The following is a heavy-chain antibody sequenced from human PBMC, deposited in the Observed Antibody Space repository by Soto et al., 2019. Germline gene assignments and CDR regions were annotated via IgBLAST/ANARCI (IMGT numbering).Heavy chain of an antibody. Sequence: EMQLVESGGGLVQPGGSLRLSCAASGFTFSSYAMHWVRQAPGKGLEYVSAISSNGGSTYYANSVKGRFTISRDNSKNTLYLQMGSLRAEDMAVYYCARGDTAMTHYYYGMDVWGQGTTVTVSS. V-gene: IGHV3-64*01. CDR2: ISSNGGST. D-gene: IGHD5-18*01. J-gene: IGHJ6*02. CDR1: GFTFSSYA. CDR3: ARGDTAMTHYYYGMDV.